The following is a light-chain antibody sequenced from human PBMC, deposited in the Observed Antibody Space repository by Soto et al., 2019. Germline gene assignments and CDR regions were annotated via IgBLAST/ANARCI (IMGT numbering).Light chain of an antibody. CDR1: QSISTY. CDR2: GAS. CDR3: QQSFGVPVT. J-gene: IGKJ5*01. Sequence: IQMTQSPPSLSASVEDRVTITCRASQSISTYSNWYQQKPGKAPKLLIFGASTLQSGVPSRFSGSGSGTDFNFTITSLQPEDFATYYCQQSFGVPVTFGQGTRLEIK. V-gene: IGKV1-39*01.